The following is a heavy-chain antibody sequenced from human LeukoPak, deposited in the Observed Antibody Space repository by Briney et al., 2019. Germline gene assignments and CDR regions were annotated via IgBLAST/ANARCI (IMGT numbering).Heavy chain of an antibody. Sequence: GGSLRLSCAASGFTFSSYSMNWVRQAPGKGLEWVSSISSSSSYIYYADSVKSRFTISRDDAKNSLYLQMNSLRAEDTAVYYCARDWLRWSLDYWGQGTLVTVSS. CDR3: ARDWLRWSLDY. CDR1: GFTFSSYS. D-gene: IGHD4-23*01. J-gene: IGHJ4*02. V-gene: IGHV3-21*01. CDR2: ISSSSSYI.